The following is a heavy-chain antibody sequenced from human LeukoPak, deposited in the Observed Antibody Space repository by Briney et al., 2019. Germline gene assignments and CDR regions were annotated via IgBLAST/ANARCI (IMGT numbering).Heavy chain of an antibody. CDR2: ISSNGDST. Sequence: SGGSLRLSCAASGFTFSSYEMHWVRQAPGKGLEYVSAISSNGDSTYYANFVKGRFIISRDNSKNTLYLQMGSLRPEDMAVYYCARAPPGDVWGKGPTATFPS. CDR3: ARAPPGDV. V-gene: IGHV3-64*01. CDR1: GFTFSSYE. J-gene: IGHJ6*01.